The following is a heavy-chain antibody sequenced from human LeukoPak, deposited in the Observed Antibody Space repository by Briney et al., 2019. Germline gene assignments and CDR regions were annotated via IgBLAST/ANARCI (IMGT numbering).Heavy chain of an antibody. CDR1: GDSISSPKW. CDR3: ARDLRVIVAPPR. Sequence: SGTLSLICAVSGDSISSPKWWSWVRQPPGKGLEWIGEVYHSGSANYNPSVKSRVTISVDKSKNQFSLRLTSATAADTAVYYCARDLRVIVAPPRWGQGTLVSVSS. J-gene: IGHJ4*02. CDR2: VYHSGSA. D-gene: IGHD2-21*01. V-gene: IGHV4-4*02.